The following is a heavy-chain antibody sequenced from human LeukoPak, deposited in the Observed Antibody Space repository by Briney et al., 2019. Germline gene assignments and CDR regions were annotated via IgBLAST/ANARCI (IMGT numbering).Heavy chain of an antibody. V-gene: IGHV1-18*04. D-gene: IGHD6-19*01. Sequence: ASVRVSCKASGYTFTSYGISWVRQAPGQGLEWMGWIRAYNSNTNYAQKLQGRVTMTTDTSTSTAYMELRSLRSDDTAVYYCARDQGGWLFDYWGQGTLVTVSS. CDR3: ARDQGGWLFDY. CDR2: IRAYNSNT. J-gene: IGHJ4*02. CDR1: GYTFTSYG.